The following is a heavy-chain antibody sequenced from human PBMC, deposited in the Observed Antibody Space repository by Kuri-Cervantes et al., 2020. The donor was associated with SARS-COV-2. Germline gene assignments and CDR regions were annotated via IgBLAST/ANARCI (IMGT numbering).Heavy chain of an antibody. D-gene: IGHD1-26*01. J-gene: IGHJ4*02. CDR3: ARGGVGATQDCSFDY. CDR2: IIPIFGTA. CDR1: GGTFSSYA. V-gene: IGHV1-69*05. Sequence: SVKVSCKASGGTFSSYAISWVRQAPGQGLEWMGGIIPIFGTANYAQKFQGRVTITTDESTSTAYMELSSQRSEDTAVYYCARGGVGATQDCSFDYWGQGTLVTVSS.